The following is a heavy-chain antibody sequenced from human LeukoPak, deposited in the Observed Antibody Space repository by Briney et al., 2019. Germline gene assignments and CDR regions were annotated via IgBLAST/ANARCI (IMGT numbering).Heavy chain of an antibody. CDR3: ARGGARYYYDSSGLTFDY. CDR2: IYYSGST. D-gene: IGHD3-22*01. J-gene: IGHJ4*02. CDR1: GGSISSGGYY. Sequence: KPSETLSLTCTVSGGSISSGGYYWSWIRQHPGKGLEWIGYIYYSGSTYYNPSLKSRVTISVDTSKNQFSLKLSSVTAADTAVYYCARGGARYYYDSSGLTFDYWGQGTLVTVSS. V-gene: IGHV4-31*03.